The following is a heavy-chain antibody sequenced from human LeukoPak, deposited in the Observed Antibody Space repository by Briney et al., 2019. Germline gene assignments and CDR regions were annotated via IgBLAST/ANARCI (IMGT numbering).Heavy chain of an antibody. J-gene: IGHJ4*02. CDR2: INHSGGT. D-gene: IGHD3-10*01. CDR1: GGSFSGYY. CDR3: ARGKTYYYGSGSYGPPFDY. Sequence: SETLSLTCAVYGGSFSGYYWSRIRQPPGKGLEWIGEINHSGGTNYNPSLKSRVTISVDTSKNQFSLKLSSVTAADTAVYYCARGKTYYYGSGSYGPPFDYWGQGTLVTVSS. V-gene: IGHV4-34*01.